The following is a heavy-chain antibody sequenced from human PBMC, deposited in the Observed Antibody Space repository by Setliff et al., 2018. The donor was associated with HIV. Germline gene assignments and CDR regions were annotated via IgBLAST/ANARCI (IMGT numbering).Heavy chain of an antibody. V-gene: IGHV3-23*01. CDR2: VHVGGGRT. J-gene: IGHJ4*02. D-gene: IGHD3-16*01. Sequence: GGSLRLSCAASGFAFNTYDMNWVRQAPGQRPEWVSVVHVGGGRTDYADSVKGRFTISGDNSKNTMFLQMNNLRAEDTAFYYCARDGGEYWGQGTLVTVSS. CDR3: ARDGGEY. CDR1: GFAFNTYD.